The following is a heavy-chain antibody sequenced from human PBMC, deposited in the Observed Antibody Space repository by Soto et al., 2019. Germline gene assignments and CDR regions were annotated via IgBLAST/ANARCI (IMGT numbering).Heavy chain of an antibody. J-gene: IGHJ4*02. D-gene: IGHD6-13*01. CDR1: GYTFTSSA. Sequence: ASVKVSCKASGYTFTSSAMHWGRQAPGQKLEWMGWINAGNGNTKYSQKFQGRVTITRDTSASTAYMELSSLRSEDTAVYFCALIAAAGTLDYWGQGTLVTVSS. CDR3: ALIAAAGTLDY. V-gene: IGHV1-3*01. CDR2: INAGNGNT.